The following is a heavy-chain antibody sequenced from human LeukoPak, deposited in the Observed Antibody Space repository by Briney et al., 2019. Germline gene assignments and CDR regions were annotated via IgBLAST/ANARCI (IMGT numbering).Heavy chain of an antibody. Sequence: GGSLRLSCAASGFIFKKYWMNWVRQVPGKGLECLANIKEDGSETYYADSVKGRFIISRDNPKNLLFLQINSLRVEDTAVYYCARETPRRGETRDGYRWGQGTVVTVSS. J-gene: IGHJ4*02. CDR1: GFIFKKYW. CDR3: ARETPRRGETRDGYR. D-gene: IGHD5-24*01. V-gene: IGHV3-7*01. CDR2: IKEDGSET.